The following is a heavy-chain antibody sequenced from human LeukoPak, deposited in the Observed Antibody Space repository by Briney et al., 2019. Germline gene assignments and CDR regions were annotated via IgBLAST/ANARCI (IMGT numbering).Heavy chain of an antibody. CDR1: GGTFSSYA. Sequence: SVKVSCKASGGTFSSYAISWVRQAPGQGLELMGRIIPIFGIANYAQKFQGRVTITADKSTSTAYMELSSLRSEDTAVYYCARDFDYGDYGGYFDYWGQGTLVTVSS. V-gene: IGHV1-69*04. J-gene: IGHJ4*02. CDR3: ARDFDYGDYGGYFDY. CDR2: IIPIFGIA. D-gene: IGHD4-17*01.